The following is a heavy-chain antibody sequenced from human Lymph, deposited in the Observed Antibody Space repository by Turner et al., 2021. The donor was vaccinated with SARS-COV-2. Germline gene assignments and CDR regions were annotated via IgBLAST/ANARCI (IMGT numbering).Heavy chain of an antibody. J-gene: IGHJ3*02. V-gene: IGHV3-30*04. CDR3: ARGSGSYLSAFDI. CDR2: KTYDGFKK. Sequence: QVQLVESGGGVVQPGRSLRLSCAASGFTFSTYAIHWVRQGPGKGVGWGAVKTYDGFKKYYPDSGEGQITNARENSKNTVYLEMGSLRAEDTAVYYCARGSGSYLSAFDIWGQGTMVTVSS. CDR1: GFTFSTYA. D-gene: IGHD1-26*01.